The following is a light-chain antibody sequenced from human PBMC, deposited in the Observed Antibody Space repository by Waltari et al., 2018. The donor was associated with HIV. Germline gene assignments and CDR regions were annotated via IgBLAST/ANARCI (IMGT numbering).Light chain of an antibody. J-gene: IGKJ2*01. CDR2: AAS. Sequence: DIQMTQSPSSLSASVEDRVTITCRASQSISSYLNWYQQKPGKAPKLLIYAASNLQSGVPSRFSGSGSGTDFTLTISSLQPEDFATYYCQQGYSTPTFGQGTKLEIK. CDR1: QSISSY. CDR3: QQGYSTPT. V-gene: IGKV1-39*01.